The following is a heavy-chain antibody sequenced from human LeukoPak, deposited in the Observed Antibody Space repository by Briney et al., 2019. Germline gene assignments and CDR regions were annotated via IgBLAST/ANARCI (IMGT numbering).Heavy chain of an antibody. J-gene: IGHJ4*02. V-gene: IGHV1-18*01. D-gene: IGHD3-22*01. CDR3: ARDRGEDYYDSSGYYCDY. CDR1: GYTFTSYD. CDR2: ISAYNGNT. Sequence: ASVKVSCKASGYTFTSYDINWVRQATGQGLEWMGWISAYNGNTNYAQKLQGRVTMTTDTSTSTAYMELRSLRSDDTAVYYCARDRGEDYYDSSGYYCDYWGQGTLVTVSS.